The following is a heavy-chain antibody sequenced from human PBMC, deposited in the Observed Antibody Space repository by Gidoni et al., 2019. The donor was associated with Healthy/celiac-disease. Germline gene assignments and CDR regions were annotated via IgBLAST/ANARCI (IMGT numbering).Heavy chain of an antibody. J-gene: IGHJ4*02. V-gene: IGHV3-23*01. CDR2: ISGSGGST. D-gene: IGHD2-15*01. CDR3: AKAYCSGGSCYSIFDY. Sequence: EVQLLESGGGLVQTGGTLRLSCAASAVTFSSYAMSWVRQAPGKGLEWVAAISGSGGSTYYADSVKGRFTISRDKSKNTLYLQMNSMRAEDTAVYYCAKAYCSGGSCYSIFDYWGQGTLVTVSS. CDR1: AVTFSSYA.